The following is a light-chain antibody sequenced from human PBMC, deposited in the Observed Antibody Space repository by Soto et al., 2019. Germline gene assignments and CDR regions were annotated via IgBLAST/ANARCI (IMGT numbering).Light chain of an antibody. J-gene: IGLJ1*01. Sequence: QSVLTQPASVSGSPGQSITISCTGTSSDVGSYNLVSWYQQHPGKAPKLMIYEVSKRPSGVSNRFSGSKSGNTASLTISGLQAEDEADYYCCSYAGSRFVFGTGTQLTVL. CDR3: CSYAGSRFV. CDR1: SSDVGSYNL. V-gene: IGLV2-23*02. CDR2: EVS.